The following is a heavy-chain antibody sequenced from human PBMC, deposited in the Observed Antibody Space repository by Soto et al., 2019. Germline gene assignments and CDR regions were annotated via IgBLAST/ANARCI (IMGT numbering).Heavy chain of an antibody. D-gene: IGHD3-3*01. CDR1: GFSLTTSGVG. CDR3: AHRVLRTVFGLVTTTAIYFDF. CDR2: ISWDDDK. J-gene: IGHJ4*02. Sequence: QITLNESGPTQVKPRQTLTLTCTFSGFSLTTSGVGVGWIRQSPGKAPEWLALISWDDDKRYSPSLKSRLTITKDPPKNPVGLTMADLDPADTATYYCAHRVLRTVFGLVTTTAIYFDFWGQGTPVAVSS. V-gene: IGHV2-5*02.